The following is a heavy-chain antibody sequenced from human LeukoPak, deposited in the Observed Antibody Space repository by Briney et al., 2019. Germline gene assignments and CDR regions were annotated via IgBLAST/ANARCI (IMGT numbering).Heavy chain of an antibody. CDR2: ISAYNGNT. Sequence: ASVKVSCTASGYTFTSYGISWVRQAPGQGLEWMGWISAYNGNTNYAQKLQGRVTMTTDTSTSTAYMELRSLRSDDTAVYYCARDLTRLRFLEWLLPLDAFDIWGQGTMVTVSS. D-gene: IGHD3-3*01. J-gene: IGHJ3*02. CDR1: GYTFTSYG. V-gene: IGHV1-18*01. CDR3: ARDLTRLRFLEWLLPLDAFDI.